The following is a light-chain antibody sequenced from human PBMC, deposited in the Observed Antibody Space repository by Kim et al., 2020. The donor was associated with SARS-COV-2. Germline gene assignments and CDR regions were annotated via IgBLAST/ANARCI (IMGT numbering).Light chain of an antibody. V-gene: IGKV3-15*01. CDR2: GAS. J-gene: IGKJ1*01. CDR3: QQYNNWPLT. Sequence: VSPGERATLSCRASQSVSSNLAWYQQKPGQAPRLLIYGASTRATGIPARFSGSGSETEFTLTISSLQSEDFAIYYCQQYNNWPLTFGRGTKVEIK. CDR1: QSVSSN.